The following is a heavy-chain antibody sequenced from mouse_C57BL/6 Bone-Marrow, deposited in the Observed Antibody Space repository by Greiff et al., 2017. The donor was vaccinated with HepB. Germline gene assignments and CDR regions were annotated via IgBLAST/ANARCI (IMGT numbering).Heavy chain of an antibody. D-gene: IGHD1-1*01. CDR3: ARRGYYYGSSYLPYYFDY. V-gene: IGHV5-12*01. CDR2: ISNGGGST. Sequence: EVQVVESGGGLVQPGGSLKLSCAASGFTFSDYYMYWVRQTPEKRLEWVAYISNGGGSTYYPDTVKGRFTISRDNAKNTLYLQMSRLKSEDTAMYYCARRGYYYGSSYLPYYFDYWGQGTTLTVSS. CDR1: GFTFSDYY. J-gene: IGHJ2*01.